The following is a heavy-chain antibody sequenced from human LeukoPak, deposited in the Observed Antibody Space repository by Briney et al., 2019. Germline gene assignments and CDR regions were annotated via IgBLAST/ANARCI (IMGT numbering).Heavy chain of an antibody. J-gene: IGHJ4*02. V-gene: IGHV3-30-3*01. CDR1: GFTFSSYA. CDR2: ISYDGSNK. Sequence: GRSLRLSCAASGFTFSSYAMHWVRQAPGKGLEWVAVISYDGSNKYYADSVKGRFTISRDNSKNTLYLQMNSLRAEDTAVYYCARDRAAATIDYWGQGTLVTVSS. D-gene: IGHD6-13*01. CDR3: ARDRAAATIDY.